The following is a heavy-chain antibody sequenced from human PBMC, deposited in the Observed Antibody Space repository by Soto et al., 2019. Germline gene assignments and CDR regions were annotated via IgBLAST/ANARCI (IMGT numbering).Heavy chain of an antibody. J-gene: IGHJ4*02. D-gene: IGHD5-18*01. V-gene: IGHV4-34*01. CDR3: ARGRARGYSYGYPSFDY. CDR2: INHSGST. CDR1: GGSFSGYY. Sequence: QVQLQQWGAGLLKPSETLSLTCAVYGGSFSGYYWSWIRQPPGKGLEWIGEINHSGSTNYNPSLKSRVTISVDTSKNQFSLKLSSVTAADTAVYYCARGRARGYSYGYPSFDYWGQGTLVTVSS.